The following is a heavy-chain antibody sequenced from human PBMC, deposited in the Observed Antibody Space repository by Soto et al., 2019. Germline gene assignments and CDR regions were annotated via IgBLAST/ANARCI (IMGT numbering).Heavy chain of an antibody. D-gene: IGHD1-26*01. CDR2: IWYDGSNK. V-gene: IGHV3-33*01. CDR1: GFTFSSYG. J-gene: IGHJ4*02. Sequence: QVQLVESGGGVVQPGRSLRLSCAASGFTFSSYGMHWVRQAPGKGLEWVAVIWYDGSNKYYADSVKGRFTISRDNSKNTLYLQMNSLRAEDTAVYYCARDLVIVGATTGAFDYWGQGTLVTVSS. CDR3: ARDLVIVGATTGAFDY.